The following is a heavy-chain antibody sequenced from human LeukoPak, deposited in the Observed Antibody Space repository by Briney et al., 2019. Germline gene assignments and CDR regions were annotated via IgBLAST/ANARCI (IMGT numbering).Heavy chain of an antibody. CDR1: GFTFSTYA. J-gene: IGHJ6*02. V-gene: IGHV3-23*01. D-gene: IGHD1-26*01. CDR2: IRNSGVDT. CDR3: AKSRHGATYGLGLDV. Sequence: GGSLRLSCAASGFTFSTYAMSWVRQAPGQGLEWVSTIRNSGVDTYYLDSVKGRFTISRDNSKNTLYLQMYSLRAEDTAVYYCAKSRHGATYGLGLDVWGQGTTVTVSS.